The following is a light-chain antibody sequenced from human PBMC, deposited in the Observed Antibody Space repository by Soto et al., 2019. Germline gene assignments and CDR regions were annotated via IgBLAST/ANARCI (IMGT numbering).Light chain of an antibody. Sequence: SVLTQPPSVSGAIGQMITISCTGTSSNLGAGFDVHWYQQLPGTVPKLLIYANTLRPSGVSNRFSGSKSGNTAYLTISGLQVEDEAEYFCFSFTTTSTHVFGTGTKFTVL. J-gene: IGLJ1*01. CDR1: SSNLGAGFD. V-gene: IGLV1-40*01. CDR2: ANT. CDR3: FSFTTTSTHV.